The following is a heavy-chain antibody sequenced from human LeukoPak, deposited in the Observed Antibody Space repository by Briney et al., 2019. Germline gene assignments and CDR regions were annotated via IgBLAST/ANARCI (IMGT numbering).Heavy chain of an antibody. V-gene: IGHV3-66*02. CDR1: GITVTAND. J-gene: IGHJ6*03. CDR3: ARLHYYYMDI. CDR2: IYIDGSK. Sequence: PGGSLRLSCAVSGITVTANDMTWVRQAPGKGLEWVSVIYIDGSKYYADSVKGRFTISRDTFTNTVFLQMNSLRPEDTAVYYCARLHYYYMDIWGTGTTVTVSS.